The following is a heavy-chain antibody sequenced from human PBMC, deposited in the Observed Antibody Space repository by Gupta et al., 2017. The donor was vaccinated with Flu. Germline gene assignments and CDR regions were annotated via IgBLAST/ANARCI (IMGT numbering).Heavy chain of an antibody. V-gene: IGHV4-39*01. CDR3: ARSRDYYDSSGFGAFDI. Sequence: QLQLQESGPGLVKPSETLSLTCTVPGGSISSSSYYWGWIRQPPGKGLEWIGSIYYSGSTYYNPSLKSRVTISVDTSKNQFSLKLSSVTAADTAVYYCARSRDYYDSSGFGAFDIWGQGTMVTVSS. CDR1: GGSISSSSYY. CDR2: IYYSGST. J-gene: IGHJ3*02. D-gene: IGHD3-22*01.